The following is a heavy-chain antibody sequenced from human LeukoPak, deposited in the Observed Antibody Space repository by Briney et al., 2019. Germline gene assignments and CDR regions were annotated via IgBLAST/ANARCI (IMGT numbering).Heavy chain of an antibody. CDR2: ISTSGGT. V-gene: IGHV4-61*02. CDR1: GGSISSGSYY. J-gene: IGHJ5*02. D-gene: IGHD6-13*01. Sequence: SQTLSLTCTVSGGSISSGSYYWSWIRQPAGKGLEWIGRISTSGGTNYDPSLKSRVTISVDTSKNQFSLKLSSVTAADTAVYYCAGQRGAIAAGGTLGWFDPWGQGTLLTVSS. CDR3: AGQRGAIAAGGTLGWFDP.